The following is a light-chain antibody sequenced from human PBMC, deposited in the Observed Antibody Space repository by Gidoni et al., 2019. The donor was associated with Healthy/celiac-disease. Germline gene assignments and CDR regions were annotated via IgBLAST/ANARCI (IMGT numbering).Light chain of an antibody. CDR3: QQYNSYPLT. CDR1: QRISRW. Sequence: DIQMPQSPSTLSASVGDRVTITCRASQRISRWLAWYQQKPGKAPKLLIYKASSLESGVPSRFSGSGSGTEFTLTISSLQPDDFATYYCQQYNSYPLTFGGGTKVEIK. J-gene: IGKJ4*01. V-gene: IGKV1-5*03. CDR2: KAS.